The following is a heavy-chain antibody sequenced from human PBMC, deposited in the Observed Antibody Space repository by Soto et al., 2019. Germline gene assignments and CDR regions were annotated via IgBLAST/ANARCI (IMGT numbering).Heavy chain of an antibody. CDR3: ASIPTAFAWFDP. CDR2: IYPGDSDT. V-gene: IGHV5-51*01. J-gene: IGHJ5*02. CDR1: GYNFNNYW. Sequence: PGESLKISCKGSGYNFNNYWIAWVREMPGKGLEWMGLIYPGDSDTRYNPSFQGQVTISADKALNSAFLQWSSLKASDSGIYYCASIPTAFAWFDPWGQGTLVTVSS. D-gene: IGHD2-21*01.